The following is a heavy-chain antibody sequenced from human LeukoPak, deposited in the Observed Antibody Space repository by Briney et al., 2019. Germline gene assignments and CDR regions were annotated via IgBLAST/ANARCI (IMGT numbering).Heavy chain of an antibody. D-gene: IGHD2-8*01. V-gene: IGHV3-30-3*01. CDR2: ISYDGSNK. CDR1: GFTFSSYA. J-gene: IGHJ4*02. Sequence: GRSLRLSCAASGFTFSSYAMHWVRQAPGKGLEWVAVISYDGSNKYYADSVKGRFTVSRDNSKNTLYLQMNSLRAEDTAVYYCARESLDIVLMVYALDYCRQGPLVTVSS. CDR3: ARESLDIVLMVYALDY.